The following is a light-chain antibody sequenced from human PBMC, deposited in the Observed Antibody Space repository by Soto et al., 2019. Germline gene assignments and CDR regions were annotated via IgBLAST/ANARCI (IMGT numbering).Light chain of an antibody. J-gene: IGKJ5*01. Sequence: ETVLTQSPAAVSLSPGERATLSCRASQSVGSSLAWYQQRPGQPPRLLIYDASKREPGTPARFTGSGSGTDFTLTISSLEPEDFAVYYCQQRSSWPPTFGQGTRLEIK. CDR2: DAS. CDR1: QSVGSS. V-gene: IGKV3-11*01. CDR3: QQRSSWPPT.